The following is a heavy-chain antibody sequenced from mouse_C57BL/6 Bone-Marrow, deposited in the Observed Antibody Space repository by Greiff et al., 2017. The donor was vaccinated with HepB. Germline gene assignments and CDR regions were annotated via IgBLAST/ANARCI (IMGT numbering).Heavy chain of an antibody. D-gene: IGHD2-1*01. CDR1: GYTFTSYW. V-gene: IGHV1-64*01. CDR3: ARTLLYYGNYVYYAMDY. Sequence: QVQLQQPGAELVKPGASVKLSCKASGYTFTSYWMHWVKQRPGQGLEWIGMIHPNSGSTNYNEKFKSKATLTVDKSSSTAYMQLSSLTSEDSAVYYCARTLLYYGNYVYYAMDYWGQGTSVTVPS. CDR2: IHPNSGST. J-gene: IGHJ4*01.